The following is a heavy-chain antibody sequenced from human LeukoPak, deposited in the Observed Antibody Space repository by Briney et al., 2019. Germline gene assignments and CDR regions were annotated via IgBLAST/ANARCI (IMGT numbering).Heavy chain of an antibody. V-gene: IGHV1-69*01. CDR2: SIPIFGTA. Sequence: SVKVSCKASGGTFSSYAISWVRQAPGQGLEWMGGSIPIFGTANYAQKFQGRVTITADESTSTAYMELSSLRSEDTAVYYCARRRDLYSGSYYPFDYWGQGTLVTVSS. D-gene: IGHD1-26*01. J-gene: IGHJ4*02. CDR1: GGTFSSYA. CDR3: ARRRDLYSGSYYPFDY.